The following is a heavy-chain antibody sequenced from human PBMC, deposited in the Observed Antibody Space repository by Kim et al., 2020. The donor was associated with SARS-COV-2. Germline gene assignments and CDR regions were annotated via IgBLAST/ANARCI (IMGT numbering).Heavy chain of an antibody. V-gene: IGHV3-23*01. Sequence: AGTVKGRFPISRDNSRNTLYLQMNSLRAEDTAVYYCAKGYYDSGNYYTLDFRGQGTLVTVSS. D-gene: IGHD3-10*01. CDR3: AKGYYDSGNYYTLDF. J-gene: IGHJ4*02.